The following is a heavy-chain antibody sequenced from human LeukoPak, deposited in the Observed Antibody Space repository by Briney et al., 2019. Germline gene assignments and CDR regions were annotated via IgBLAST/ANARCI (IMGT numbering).Heavy chain of an antibody. Sequence: SETLSLTCAVYGGSFSGYYWSWIRQPPGKGLEWIGEINHSGSTNYNPSLKSRVTISVDTSKNQFSLKLSSVTAADTAVYYCASLSRSGSYPDYWGQGTLVTVSS. V-gene: IGHV4-34*01. CDR1: GGSFSGYY. CDR3: ASLSRSGSYPDY. J-gene: IGHJ4*02. D-gene: IGHD1-26*01. CDR2: INHSGST.